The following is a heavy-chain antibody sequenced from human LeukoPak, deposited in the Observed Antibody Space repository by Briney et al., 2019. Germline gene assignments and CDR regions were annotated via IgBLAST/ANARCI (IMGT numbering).Heavy chain of an antibody. CDR1: GYSISSGYY. D-gene: IGHD1-26*01. CDR3: ARGVRIHQREDAFDI. CDR2: IYHSGST. J-gene: IGHJ3*02. V-gene: IGHV4-38-2*02. Sequence: SETLSLTCTVSGYSISSGYYWGWIRQPPGKGLEWIGSIYHSGSTYYNPSLKSRVTISVDTSKNQFSLKLSSVTAADTAVYYCARGVRIHQREDAFDIWGQGTMVTVSS.